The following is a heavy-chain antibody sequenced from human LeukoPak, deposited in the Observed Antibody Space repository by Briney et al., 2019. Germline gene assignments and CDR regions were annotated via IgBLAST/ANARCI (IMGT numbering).Heavy chain of an antibody. Sequence: GGSLRLSCAASGFTFSSYGMHWVRQAPGKGLEWVAVIWYDGSNKYYADSVKGRFTISRDNSKNTLYLQMNSLRAEDTAVYHCARSGNSALGYFDYWGQGTLVTVSS. CDR1: GFTFSSYG. J-gene: IGHJ4*02. CDR2: IWYDGSNK. D-gene: IGHD4-23*01. V-gene: IGHV3-33*01. CDR3: ARSGNSALGYFDY.